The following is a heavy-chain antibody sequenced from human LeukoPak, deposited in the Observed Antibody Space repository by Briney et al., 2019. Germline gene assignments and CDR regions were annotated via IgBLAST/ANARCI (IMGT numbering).Heavy chain of an antibody. D-gene: IGHD6-19*01. CDR1: GFTFSDYY. V-gene: IGHV3-11*01. CDR2: ISSSGDSL. CDR3: AKSMTLQWRGFFDL. J-gene: IGHJ2*01. Sequence: GGSLRLSCAASGFTFSDYYMTWIRQAPGKGLEWASFISSSGDSLYYADSVRGRFTISRDNSKNTLYLQKNSLRADDTAIYYCAKSMTLQWRGFFDLWGRGTHVTVSS.